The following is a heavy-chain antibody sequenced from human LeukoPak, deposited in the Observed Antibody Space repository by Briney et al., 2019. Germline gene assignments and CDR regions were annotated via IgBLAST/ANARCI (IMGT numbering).Heavy chain of an antibody. J-gene: IGHJ4*02. V-gene: IGHV1-18*01. Sequence: ASVKVSCKASGYTFTSYGISWVRQAPGQGLEWMGWISAYNGNTNYAQKFQGRVTMTRDTSTSTVYMELSSLRSEDTAVYYCASGSYYSHFDYWGQGTLVTVSS. CDR3: ASGSYYSHFDY. CDR1: GYTFTSYG. CDR2: ISAYNGNT. D-gene: IGHD3-10*01.